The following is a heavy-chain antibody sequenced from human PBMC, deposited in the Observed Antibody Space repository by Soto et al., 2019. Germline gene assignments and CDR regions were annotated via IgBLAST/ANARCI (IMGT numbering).Heavy chain of an antibody. CDR1: GYTFTSYY. Sequence: QVQLVQSGAEVKKPGASVKVSCKASGYTFTSYYMHWVRQAPGQGLEWMGIINPSGGSTSYAQKFQGRVTMTRDTSTSTAERELSSLRYEDTAVYYCARDHRIAAAGIQLPPSNNWFDPWGQGTLVTVS. D-gene: IGHD6-13*01. V-gene: IGHV1-46*01. J-gene: IGHJ5*02. CDR2: INPSGGST. CDR3: ARDHRIAAAGIQLPPSNNWFDP.